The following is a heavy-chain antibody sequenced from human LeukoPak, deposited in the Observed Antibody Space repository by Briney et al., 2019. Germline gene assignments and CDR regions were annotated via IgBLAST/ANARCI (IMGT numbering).Heavy chain of an antibody. D-gene: IGHD6-13*01. J-gene: IGHJ6*02. V-gene: IGHV3-11*01. CDR2: ISIRGRST. CDR1: GFTFSDYY. Sequence: GGSLRLSCAASGFTFSDYYMSWIRQAPGKGLECISYISIRGRSTYYADSVKGRFTISRDNAKKSLYLQMNSLRAEGTAVYYCARDPESAAGPDYYYFYGMDAWGQGTTVTVSS. CDR3: ARDPESAAGPDYYYFYGMDA.